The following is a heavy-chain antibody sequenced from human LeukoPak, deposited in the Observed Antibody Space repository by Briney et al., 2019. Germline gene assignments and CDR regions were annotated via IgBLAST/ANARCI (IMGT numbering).Heavy chain of an antibody. V-gene: IGHV3-21*01. CDR2: INSGNTYI. Sequence: GGSLRLSCAASGFTFSSYTMNWVRQAPGKGLEWVSLINSGNTYIHYADSVKGRFTISRDNAKNSLYLQMDSLRAEDTAVYYCARGPTNGQAFDYWGQGTLVSVSS. J-gene: IGHJ4*02. CDR1: GFTFSSYT. CDR3: ARGPTNGQAFDY. D-gene: IGHD2-8*01.